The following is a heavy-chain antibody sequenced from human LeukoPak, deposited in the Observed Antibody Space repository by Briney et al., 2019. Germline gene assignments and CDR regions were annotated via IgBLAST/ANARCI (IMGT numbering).Heavy chain of an antibody. CDR3: ARGRDTAMVSYFDY. V-gene: IGHV3-21*01. CDR1: GFTFSSYS. CDR2: ISSSSSYI. J-gene: IGHJ4*02. Sequence: GGSLRLSCAASGFTFSSYSMNWVRQAPGKGLEWVSSISSSSSYIYYADSVKGRFTISRDNAKNSLYLRMNSLRAEDTAVYYCARGRDTAMVSYFDYWGQGTLVTVSS. D-gene: IGHD5-18*01.